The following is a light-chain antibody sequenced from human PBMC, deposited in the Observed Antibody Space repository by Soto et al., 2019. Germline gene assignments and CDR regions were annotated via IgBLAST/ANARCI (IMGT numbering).Light chain of an antibody. CDR1: SSDVGDYNS. V-gene: IGLV2-11*01. J-gene: IGLJ1*01. CDR3: KSYAGSNTYV. Sequence: QSALTQPRSVSGSPGQSVTVSCIGTSSDVGDYNSVSWYQQHPGKAPKLMIYDVSKRPSGVPDRFSGSKSGNTASLTVSGLQAADEADYFCKSYAGSNTYVFGSGTKATVL. CDR2: DVS.